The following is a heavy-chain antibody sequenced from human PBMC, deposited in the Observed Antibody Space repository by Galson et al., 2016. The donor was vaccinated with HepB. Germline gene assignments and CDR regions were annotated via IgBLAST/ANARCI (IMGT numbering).Heavy chain of an antibody. D-gene: IGHD5-24*01. Sequence: SVKVSCKASGGTFSSYAISWVRQAPGQGLEWMGGIIPIFGTTNYAQKFQGRATITADESTTTAYMELSSLRSEDTAVYYCARGGEMGEWQPYSYYYGMDVWGQGTTVTVSS. V-gene: IGHV1-69*13. J-gene: IGHJ6*02. CDR3: ARGGEMGEWQPYSYYYGMDV. CDR2: IIPIFGTT. CDR1: GGTFSSYA.